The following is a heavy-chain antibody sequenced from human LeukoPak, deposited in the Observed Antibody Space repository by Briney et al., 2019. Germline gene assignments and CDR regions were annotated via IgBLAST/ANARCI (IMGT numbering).Heavy chain of an antibody. CDR1: GFTFRSYT. V-gene: IGHV3-23*01. Sequence: GGSLRLSCAASGFTFRSYTMNWVRQAPGKGLEWVSAISGSGGSTYYADSVKGRFTISRDNSKNTLYLQMNSLRAEDTAVYYCAREGYSSSWYEGVDVWGQGTTVTVSS. CDR2: ISGSGGST. CDR3: AREGYSSSWYEGVDV. J-gene: IGHJ6*02. D-gene: IGHD6-13*01.